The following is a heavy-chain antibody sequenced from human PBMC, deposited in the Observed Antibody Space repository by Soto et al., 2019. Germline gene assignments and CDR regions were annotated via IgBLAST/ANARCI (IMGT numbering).Heavy chain of an antibody. CDR1: GFTFSSYA. V-gene: IGHV3-23*01. CDR3: SKGGVVYGDYDGSNY. Sequence: EVQLLESGGGLVQPGGSLRLSCAASGFTFSSYAMSWVRQAPGKGLEWVSAISGSGGRTYYADSVKGRFTISRDNSKNTLYLQMDSLRAEDTGVYYCSKGGVVYGDYDGSNYWGQGTLVPVAS. J-gene: IGHJ4*02. D-gene: IGHD4-17*01. CDR2: ISGSGGRT.